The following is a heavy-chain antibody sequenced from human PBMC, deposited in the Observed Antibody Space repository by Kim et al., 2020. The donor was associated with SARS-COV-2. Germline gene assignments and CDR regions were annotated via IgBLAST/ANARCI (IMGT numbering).Heavy chain of an antibody. J-gene: IGHJ6*02. V-gene: IGHV6-1*01. Sequence: VSVKSRITINPDTSKNQFSLQLNSVTPEDTAVYYCARVFGNKGYYYGMDVWGQGTTVTVSS. CDR3: ARVFGNKGYYYGMDV. D-gene: IGHD3-16*01.